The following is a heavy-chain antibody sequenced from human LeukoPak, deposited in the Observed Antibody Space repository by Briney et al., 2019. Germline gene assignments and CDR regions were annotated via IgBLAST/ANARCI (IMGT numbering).Heavy chain of an antibody. CDR1: GGSISSYY. J-gene: IGHJ4*02. CDR2: IYTGGNT. D-gene: IGHD6-19*01. V-gene: IGHV4-4*07. CDR3: ARGSSSGWSRENYLDY. Sequence: PSETLSLTCTVPGGSISSYYWSWIRQPAGKGLEWIGRIYTGGNTNYNPSLKSRVTLSVDKSKNQFSLKMSSVTAADTAVYFCARGSSSGWSRENYLDYWGQGTLVTVSS.